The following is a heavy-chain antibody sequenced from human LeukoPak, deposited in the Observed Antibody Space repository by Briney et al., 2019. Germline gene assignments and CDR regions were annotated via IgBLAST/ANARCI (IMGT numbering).Heavy chain of an antibody. CDR3: ARLVDNGWHFDY. D-gene: IGHD6-19*01. CDR2: IYPGDSDT. CDR1: GYSFTNYW. V-gene: IGHV5-51*01. Sequence: GESLKISCKGSGYSFTNYWIGWVRQMPGKGLEWMGIIYPGDSDTRYSPSFEGQVTISDDKSINTAYLQWNSLKASDTAMYHCARLVDNGWHFDYWGQGTLVTV. J-gene: IGHJ4*02.